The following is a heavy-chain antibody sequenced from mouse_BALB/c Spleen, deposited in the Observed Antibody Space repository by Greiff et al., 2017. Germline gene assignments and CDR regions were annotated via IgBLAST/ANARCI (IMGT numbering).Heavy chain of an antibody. J-gene: IGHJ4*01. CDR2: ISSGSSTI. V-gene: IGHV5-17*02. CDR3: ARGDGNYPFYAMDY. Sequence: DVKLVESGGGLVQPGGSRKLSCAASGFTFSSFGMHWVRQAPEKGLEWVAYISSGSSTIYYADTVKGRFTISRDNPKNTLFLQMTSLRSEDTAMYYCARGDGNYPFYAMDYWGQGTSVTVSS. D-gene: IGHD2-1*01. CDR1: GFTFSSFG.